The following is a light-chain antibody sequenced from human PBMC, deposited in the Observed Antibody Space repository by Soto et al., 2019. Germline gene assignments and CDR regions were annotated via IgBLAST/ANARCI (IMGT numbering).Light chain of an antibody. V-gene: IGLV2-14*01. CDR3: SSYTISTLVV. Sequence: QSALTQPASVSGSPGQSITISCTGTSSDVGGYNYVSWYQQHPGKAPKLMIYDVSNRPSGVSNRFSGSKSGNTASLTISGLQAEDEAAYYCSSYTISTLVVFGGGTKLTVL. CDR2: DVS. J-gene: IGLJ2*01. CDR1: SSDVGGYNY.